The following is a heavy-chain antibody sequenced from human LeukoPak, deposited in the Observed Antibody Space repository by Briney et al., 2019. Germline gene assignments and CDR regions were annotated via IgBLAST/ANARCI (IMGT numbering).Heavy chain of an antibody. Sequence: SETLSLTCTVSGSISCYYWSWIRQPPGKGLEWIGNIYTSGSTNYNPSLESRVTISLDTSKNQFSLDLSSVTAADTAVYYCARQKCTSTSCLTKNAFDIWGQGTMVTVSS. V-gene: IGHV4-4*09. D-gene: IGHD2-2*01. CDR1: GSISCYY. J-gene: IGHJ3*02. CDR3: ARQKCTSTSCLTKNAFDI. CDR2: IYTSGST.